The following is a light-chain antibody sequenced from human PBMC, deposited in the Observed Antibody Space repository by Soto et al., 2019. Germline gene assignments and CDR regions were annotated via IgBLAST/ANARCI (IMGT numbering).Light chain of an antibody. Sequence: EIVLTQSPGTLSLSPGERATLSCRCSETVSSSYLAWYQQKPGQAPRLLIYGASSRATGIPDRFSGSGSGTDFTLTISSLEPEDFAVYYCQQRSNWPPFTFGQGTRLEIK. CDR3: QQRSNWPPFT. CDR1: ETVSSSY. J-gene: IGKJ5*01. V-gene: IGKV3D-20*02. CDR2: GAS.